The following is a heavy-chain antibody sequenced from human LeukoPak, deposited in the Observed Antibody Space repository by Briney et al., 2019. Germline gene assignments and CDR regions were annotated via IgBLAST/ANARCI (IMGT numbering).Heavy chain of an antibody. CDR1: GDAVSSNTEA. J-gene: IGHJ4*02. CDR2: TYYRSKWFN. CDR3: ARGYYDSSGYLYYFDF. Sequence: SQTLSLTCAISGDAVSSNTEAWNWIRQSPSRGLEWLGRTYYRSKWFNDYALSVKSRISIDADTSKNHFSLQLNSVTPDDTAVYYCARGYYDSSGYLYYFDFWGQGILVTVSS. D-gene: IGHD3-22*01. V-gene: IGHV6-1*01.